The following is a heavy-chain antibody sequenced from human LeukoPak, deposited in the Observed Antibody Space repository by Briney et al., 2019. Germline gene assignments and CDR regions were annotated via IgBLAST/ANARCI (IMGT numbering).Heavy chain of an antibody. CDR3: ARDGDRYDFWSGDYYYYYMDV. CDR1: GFTFRSYS. Sequence: PGGSLRLSCAASGFTFRSYSMNWVRQAPGKGLEWVSSISSSSSYIYYADSVKGRFTISRDNAKNSLYLQMNSLRAEDTAVYYCARDGDRYDFWSGDYYYYYMDVWGKGTTVTVSS. D-gene: IGHD3-3*01. V-gene: IGHV3-21*01. J-gene: IGHJ6*03. CDR2: ISSSSSYI.